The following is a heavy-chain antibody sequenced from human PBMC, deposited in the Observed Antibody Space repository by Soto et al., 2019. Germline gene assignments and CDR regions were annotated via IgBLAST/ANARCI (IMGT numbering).Heavy chain of an antibody. Sequence: EVRLVEAGGGLKQPGGSLRLSCAASGFTFKESAMNWVRQAPGKGLEWVASISDAGASTWYAESVRGRLSISRDNSKNTLYLHVHSLRGEDTAVYYCAKGRGSGWAWYFDNWGQGTQVTVSS. CDR3: AKGRGSGWAWYFDN. V-gene: IGHV3-23*04. CDR2: ISDAGAST. J-gene: IGHJ4*02. D-gene: IGHD6-19*01. CDR1: GFTFKESA.